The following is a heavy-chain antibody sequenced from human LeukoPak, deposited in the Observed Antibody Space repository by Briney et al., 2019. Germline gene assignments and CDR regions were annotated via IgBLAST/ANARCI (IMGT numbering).Heavy chain of an antibody. Sequence: ASVTVSCKASGYTFTGYYMHWVRQAPGQGLEWMGWINPNSGGTNYAQKFQGRVTMTRDTSISTAYMELSRLRSDDTAVYYCARVYGDNYDFWSGYYSPIYYGMDVWGQGTTVTVSS. CDR2: INPNSGGT. D-gene: IGHD3-3*01. J-gene: IGHJ6*02. V-gene: IGHV1-2*02. CDR1: GYTFTGYY. CDR3: ARVYGDNYDFWSGYYSPIYYGMDV.